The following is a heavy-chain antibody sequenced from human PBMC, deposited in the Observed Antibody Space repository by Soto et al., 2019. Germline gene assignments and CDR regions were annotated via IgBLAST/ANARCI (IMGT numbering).Heavy chain of an antibody. CDR2: INTSGST. Sequence: SETLSLTCTVSGGSIRSYYWSWIRQPAGKGLEWIGRINTSGSTNYNPSLKSRVTMSVDTSKNQFSLKLSSVTAADTAVYYCARGGGYSYGWNNYYYYGMDVWGQGTTVTVSS. V-gene: IGHV4-4*07. J-gene: IGHJ6*02. CDR1: GGSIRSYY. CDR3: ARGGGYSYGWNNYYYYGMDV. D-gene: IGHD5-18*01.